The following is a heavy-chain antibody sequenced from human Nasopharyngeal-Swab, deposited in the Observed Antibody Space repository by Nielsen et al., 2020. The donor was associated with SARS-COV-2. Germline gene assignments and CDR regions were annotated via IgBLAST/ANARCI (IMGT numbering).Heavy chain of an antibody. CDR1: GFSFSFYG. V-gene: IGHV3-30*18. D-gene: IGHD6-13*01. CDR3: ANGAAAGSFDY. Sequence: GESLKISCSASGFSFSFYGMHWVRQAPGRGLEWVAAISYDGRHQDYADSVKGRFTISRDNSKNTLYLQMNSLRAEDTAVYYCANGAAAGSFDYWGQGTLVTVSS. J-gene: IGHJ4*02. CDR2: ISYDGRHQ.